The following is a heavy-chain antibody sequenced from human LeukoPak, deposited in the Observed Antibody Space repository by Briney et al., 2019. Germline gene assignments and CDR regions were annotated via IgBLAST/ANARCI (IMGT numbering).Heavy chain of an antibody. CDR1: GYTFTSYG. D-gene: IGHD6-19*01. CDR2: ISAYNGNT. V-gene: IGHV1-18*01. J-gene: IGHJ4*02. Sequence: ASVKVSCKASGYTFTSYGISWVRQAPGQGLEWMGWISAYNGNTNYAQKLQGRVTMTTDTSTSTAYMELRSLRSDDTAVYYCARVRIKQWLAHGNFDYWGQGTLVTVSS. CDR3: ARVRIKQWLAHGNFDY.